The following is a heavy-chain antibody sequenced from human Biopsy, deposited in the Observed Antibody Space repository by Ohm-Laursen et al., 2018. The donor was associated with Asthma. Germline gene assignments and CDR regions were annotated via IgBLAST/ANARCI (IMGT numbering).Heavy chain of an antibody. J-gene: IGHJ4*02. CDR3: AKRRGYSGHDNDC. V-gene: IGHV3-7*02. CDR2: IKEDGSEK. CDR1: GFTFSTSW. D-gene: IGHD5-12*01. Sequence: SLRLSCAASGFTFSTSWMTWVRQAPGKGLEWVANIKEDGSEKNYVDSVKGRFTISRDNGKNSLYLQMNSLRAEDTAVYYCAKRRGYSGHDNDCWGQGTLVIVSS.